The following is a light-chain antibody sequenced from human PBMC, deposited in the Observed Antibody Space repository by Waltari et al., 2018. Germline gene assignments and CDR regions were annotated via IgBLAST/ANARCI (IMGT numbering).Light chain of an antibody. V-gene: IGKV1-39*01. CDR1: ENVNNY. Sequence: DIQMTQSPSSLSASVGDRVTITCRASENVNNYSNWYQQKPGKAPKVLIYKASTLQSGVPSRFSGSGSGTDYTFTISSLQSEDVATYYCQHGYGTPYSFGQGTKVEIK. J-gene: IGKJ2*03. CDR3: QHGYGTPYS. CDR2: KAS.